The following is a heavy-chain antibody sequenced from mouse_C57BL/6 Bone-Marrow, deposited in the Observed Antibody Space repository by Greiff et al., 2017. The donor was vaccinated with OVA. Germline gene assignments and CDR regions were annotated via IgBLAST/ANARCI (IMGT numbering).Heavy chain of an antibody. CDR3: STRFAY. CDR2: IHPNSGST. CDR1: GYTFTSYW. Sequence: QVQLQQSGPELVKPGASVKMSCKASGYTFTSYWITWVKQRPGQGLEWIGMIHPNSGSTNYNEKFKSKATLTVDKSSSTAYMQLSSLTSEDSAVYYCSTRFAYWGQGTLVTVSA. D-gene: IGHD5-1*01. J-gene: IGHJ3*01. V-gene: IGHV1-64*01.